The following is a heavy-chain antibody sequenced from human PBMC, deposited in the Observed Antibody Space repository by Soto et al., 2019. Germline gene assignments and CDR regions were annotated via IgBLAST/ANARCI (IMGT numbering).Heavy chain of an antibody. CDR1: GFTFSSYG. CDR3: ARDRGSSGWYDAFDI. J-gene: IGHJ3*02. Sequence: QVQLVESGGGVVRPGRSLRLSCAASGFTFSSYGMHWVRQAPGKGLEWVAVISYDGRNKYYADSVKGRFTISRDNSKNTLNLQMNSLRAEDTAVYYCARDRGSSGWYDAFDIWGQGTMVTVSS. CDR2: ISYDGRNK. D-gene: IGHD6-19*01. V-gene: IGHV3-30*03.